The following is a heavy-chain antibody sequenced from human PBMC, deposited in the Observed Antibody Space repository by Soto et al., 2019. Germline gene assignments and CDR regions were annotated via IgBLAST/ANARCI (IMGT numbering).Heavy chain of an antibody. CDR2: MTGAGAGS. CDR1: GFSFSFYA. V-gene: IGHV3-23*01. J-gene: IGHJ3*01. D-gene: IGHD2-15*01. CDR3: AREEGYCGGGYCFRSAFDL. Sequence: PGGSLRLSCTASGFSFSFYAMNWVRQAPGKGLEWVAGMTGAGAGSYYADSVKGRFTISRDNSKNTLFLQMNSLRAEDTAVYYCAREEGYCGGGYCFRSAFDLWGQGTVVTVSS.